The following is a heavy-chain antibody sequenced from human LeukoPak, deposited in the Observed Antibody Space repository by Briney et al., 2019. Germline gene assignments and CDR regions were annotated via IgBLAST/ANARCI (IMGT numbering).Heavy chain of an antibody. CDR2: IYYSGGT. V-gene: IGHV4-59*01. J-gene: IGHJ4*02. CDR3: AAGYSGSIDY. Sequence: SETLSLTCTVSGGSISSYYWSWIRQPPGKGLEWIGYIYYSGGTNYNPSLKSRVTISVDTSKNQFSLKLSSVTAADTAVYYCAAGYSGSIDYWGQGTLVTVSS. D-gene: IGHD1-26*01. CDR1: GGSISSYY.